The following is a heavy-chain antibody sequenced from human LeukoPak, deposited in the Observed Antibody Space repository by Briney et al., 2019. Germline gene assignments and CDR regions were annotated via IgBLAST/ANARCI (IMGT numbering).Heavy chain of an antibody. CDR2: IYTSGST. V-gene: IGHV4-61*02. J-gene: IGHJ4*02. CDR1: GGSISSGSYY. Sequence: SETLSLTCTVSGGSISSGSYYWSRIRQPAGKGLEWIGRIYTSGSTNYNPSLKSRVTISVDTSKNQFSPKLSSVTAADTAVYYCARSSGWYFPLFDYWGQGTLVTVSS. CDR3: ARSSGWYFPLFDY. D-gene: IGHD6-19*01.